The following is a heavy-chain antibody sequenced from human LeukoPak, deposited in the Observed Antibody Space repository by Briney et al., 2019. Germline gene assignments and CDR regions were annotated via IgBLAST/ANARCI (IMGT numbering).Heavy chain of an antibody. CDR1: GGSLSGYY. Sequence: PSETLSLTCAVEGGSLSGYYWSWVRQPPGKGREWVGETNHSGRTKYNPSLKTPVTISVDTSKNQFSLKLSSVTAADTAVYYCARGGVTMVRGVIRNFDYWGQGTLVTVSS. V-gene: IGHV4-34*01. CDR2: TNHSGRT. CDR3: ARGGVTMVRGVIRNFDY. J-gene: IGHJ4*02. D-gene: IGHD3-10*01.